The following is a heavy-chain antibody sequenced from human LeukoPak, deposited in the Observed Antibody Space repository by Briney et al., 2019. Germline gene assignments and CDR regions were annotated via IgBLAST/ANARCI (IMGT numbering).Heavy chain of an antibody. CDR2: IWYDGSNK. V-gene: IGHV3-33*08. D-gene: IGHD6-19*01. Sequence: GGSLRLSCAASGFTFNSYSMNWVRQAPGKGLEWVAVIWYDGSNKYYADSVKGRFTISRDNSKNTLYLQMNSLRAEDTAVYYCARCSSGWYGVDYWGQGTLVTVSS. CDR1: GFTFNSYS. J-gene: IGHJ4*02. CDR3: ARCSSGWYGVDY.